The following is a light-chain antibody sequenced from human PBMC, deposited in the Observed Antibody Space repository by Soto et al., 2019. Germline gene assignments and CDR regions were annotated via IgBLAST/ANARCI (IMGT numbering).Light chain of an antibody. V-gene: IGKV1-39*01. J-gene: IGKJ4*01. CDR3: KQSYSTPPT. CDR1: QSIRSY. CDR2: AAY. Sequence: IQTSQSPSSLSASVVDRVTITCPASQSIRSYLNWYQQKPGTAHKLLIYAAYSLQSGVPSRFSGSGSGTDFTLTIRSLQPEDFATYYCKQSYSTPPTFGGGTKVDI.